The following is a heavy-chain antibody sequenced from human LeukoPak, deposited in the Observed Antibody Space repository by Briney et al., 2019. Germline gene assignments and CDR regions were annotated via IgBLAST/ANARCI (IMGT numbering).Heavy chain of an antibody. J-gene: IGHJ4*02. CDR3: AKDIGGLYYFDY. V-gene: IGHV3-9*01. Sequence: GGSLGLSCAASGFTFDDYAMHWVRQAPGKGLEWVSGISRNSGSIGYADSVKGRFTISRDNAKNSLYLQMNSLRAEDTALYYCAKDIGGLYYFDYWGQGTLVTVSS. CDR1: GFTFDDYA. CDR2: ISRNSGSI. D-gene: IGHD3-16*01.